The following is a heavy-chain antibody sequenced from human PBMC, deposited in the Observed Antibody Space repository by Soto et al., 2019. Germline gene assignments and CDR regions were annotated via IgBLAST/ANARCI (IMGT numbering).Heavy chain of an antibody. CDR3: ARDPAGGGEYSSSSGFGWFDP. J-gene: IGHJ5*02. V-gene: IGHV3-33*01. CDR1: GFTFSSYG. CDR2: IWYDGSNK. D-gene: IGHD6-6*01. Sequence: GGSLRLSCAASGFTFSSYGMHWVRQAPGKGLEWVAVIWYDGSNKYYAESVKGRFTISRDNSKNTLYLQMNSLRAEDTAVYYCARDPAGGGEYSSSSGFGWFDPWGQGTLVTVSS.